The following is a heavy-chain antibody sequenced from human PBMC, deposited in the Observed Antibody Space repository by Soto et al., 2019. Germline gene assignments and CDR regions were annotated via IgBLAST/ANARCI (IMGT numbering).Heavy chain of an antibody. V-gene: IGHV3-23*01. CDR3: AKKYRGTYPFDY. CDR1: AFTFSSYA. Sequence: GGSLRLSCAVSAFTFSSYAMAWVRQAPGKGLEWVSSIAGSGGDISYADSVKGRFTISRDNSKNTLYLQMDSLRAEDTAIYYCAKKYRGTYPFDYWGQGTLVTVSS. CDR2: IAGSGGDI. D-gene: IGHD1-26*01. J-gene: IGHJ4*02.